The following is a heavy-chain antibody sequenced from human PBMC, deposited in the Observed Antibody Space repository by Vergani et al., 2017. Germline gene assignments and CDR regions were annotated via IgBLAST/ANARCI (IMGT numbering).Heavy chain of an antibody. J-gene: IGHJ4*02. CDR2: IWYDGSNK. Sequence: VQLVESGGGVVQPGRSLRLSCAASGFTFSSYGMHWVRQAPGKGLEWVAVIWYDGSNKYYADSVKGRFTISRDNSKNTLYLQMNSLRAEDTAVYYCARDFGGRLAVAGTGVDYWGQGTLVTVSS. D-gene: IGHD6-19*01. CDR3: ARDFGGRLAVAGTGVDY. V-gene: IGHV3-33*01. CDR1: GFTFSSYG.